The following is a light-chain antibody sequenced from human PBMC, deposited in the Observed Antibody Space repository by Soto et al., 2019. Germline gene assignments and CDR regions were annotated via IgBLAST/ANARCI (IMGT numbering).Light chain of an antibody. Sequence: EIVLTQSPGTLSLSPGERATLSCRASQSVSNNYLAWYQQKPGQAPRLLIYGASTRATGIPARFSGSGSGKEFTLTISSLQSEDFAVYYCQQYNNWPPWTFGQGTKVDIK. J-gene: IGKJ1*01. V-gene: IGKV3-15*01. CDR2: GAS. CDR3: QQYNNWPPWT. CDR1: QSVSNN.